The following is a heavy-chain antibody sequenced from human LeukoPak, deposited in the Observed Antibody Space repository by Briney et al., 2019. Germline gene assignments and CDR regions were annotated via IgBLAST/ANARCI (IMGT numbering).Heavy chain of an antibody. V-gene: IGHV4-34*01. J-gene: IGHJ3*02. CDR3: ALASPGTVDAFDI. CDR2: INHSGST. CDR1: GGSFSGYY. Sequence: SETLSLTCAVYGGSFSGYYWSWIRQPPGKGLEWIGEINHSGSTNYNPSLKSRVTISVDTSKNQFSLKLRSVTAADTAVYYCALASPGTVDAFDIWGQGTMVTVSA. D-gene: IGHD4-11*01.